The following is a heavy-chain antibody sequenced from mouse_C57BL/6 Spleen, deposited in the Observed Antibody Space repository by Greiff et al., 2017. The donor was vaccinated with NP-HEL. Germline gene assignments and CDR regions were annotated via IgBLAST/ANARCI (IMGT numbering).Heavy chain of an antibody. J-gene: IGHJ2*01. Sequence: VQRVESGPELVKPGASVKISCKASGYAFSSSWMNWVKQRPGKGLEWIGRIYPGDGDTNYNGKFKGKATLTADKSSSTAYMQLSSLTSEDSAVYFCARGDWDDYWGQGTTLTVSS. CDR1: GYAFSSSW. CDR2: IYPGDGDT. D-gene: IGHD4-1*01. V-gene: IGHV1-82*01. CDR3: ARGDWDDY.